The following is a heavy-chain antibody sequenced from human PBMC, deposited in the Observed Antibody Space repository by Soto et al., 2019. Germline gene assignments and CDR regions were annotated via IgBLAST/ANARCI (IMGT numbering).Heavy chain of an antibody. CDR3: ARDVGPLSGYFDL. CDR1: GGSISSYY. Sequence: QVQLQESGPGLVKPSETLSLTCTVSGGSISSYYWSWIRQSPGKGLEWIGCIYYSGSTNYNPSLKSRVTISVDTSKNQFSLKLSSVTAADTAVYYCARDVGPLSGYFDLWGRGTLVTVSS. J-gene: IGHJ2*01. V-gene: IGHV4-59*01. CDR2: IYYSGST. D-gene: IGHD2-15*01.